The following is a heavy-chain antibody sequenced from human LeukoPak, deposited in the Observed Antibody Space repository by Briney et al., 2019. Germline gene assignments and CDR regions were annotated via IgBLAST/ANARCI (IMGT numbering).Heavy chain of an antibody. CDR3: ARDEKVNYYGSGSYRRWFDP. V-gene: IGHV1-18*01. Sequence: GASVKVSCKASGGTFSSYAISWVRQAPGQGLEWMGWISAYNGNTNYAQKLQGRVTMTTDTSTSTAYMELRSLRSDDTAVYYCARDEKVNYYGSGSYRRWFDPWGQGTLVTVSS. CDR2: ISAYNGNT. D-gene: IGHD3-10*01. CDR1: GGTFSSYA. J-gene: IGHJ5*02.